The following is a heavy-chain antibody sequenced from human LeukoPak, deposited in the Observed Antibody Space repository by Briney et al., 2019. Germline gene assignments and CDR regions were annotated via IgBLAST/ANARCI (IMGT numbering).Heavy chain of an antibody. V-gene: IGHV4-39*07. Sequence: SETLSPTCTVSGGSISSSSYYWGWIRQPPGKGLEWIGSIYYSRSTYYNPSLKSRVTISVDTSKNQFSLKLSSVTAADTAVYYCARDRSGFFDYWGQGTLVTVSS. CDR2: IYYSRST. CDR1: GGSISSSSYY. J-gene: IGHJ4*02. CDR3: ARDRSGFFDY. D-gene: IGHD3-3*01.